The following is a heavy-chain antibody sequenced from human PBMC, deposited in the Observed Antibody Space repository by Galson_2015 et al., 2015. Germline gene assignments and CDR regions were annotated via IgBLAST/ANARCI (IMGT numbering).Heavy chain of an antibody. CDR1: GFTFSSYA. Sequence: SLRLSCAASGFTFSSYAMHWVRQAPGKGLEYDSAISRHGGSTYYADSVKGRFTISRDNSKNTLYLQMSSLGAEDTAVYYCVKDSWFGELLGYYFDDWGQGTLGTVSS. J-gene: IGHJ4*02. CDR2: ISRHGGST. V-gene: IGHV3-64D*08. D-gene: IGHD3-10*01. CDR3: VKDSWFGELLGYYFDD.